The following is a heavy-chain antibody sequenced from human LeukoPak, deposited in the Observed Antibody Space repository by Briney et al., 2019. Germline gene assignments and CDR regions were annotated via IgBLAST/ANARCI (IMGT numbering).Heavy chain of an antibody. CDR1: GYTLTELS. Sequence: ASVKVSCKVSGYTLTELSMHWVRQAPGKGLEWMGGFDPEDGETIYAQKFQGRVTMTEDTSTDTAYMGLSSLRSEDTAVYYCATWDPFVGATGEFDYWGQGTLVTVSS. CDR2: FDPEDGET. CDR3: ATWDPFVGATGEFDY. D-gene: IGHD1-26*01. J-gene: IGHJ4*02. V-gene: IGHV1-24*01.